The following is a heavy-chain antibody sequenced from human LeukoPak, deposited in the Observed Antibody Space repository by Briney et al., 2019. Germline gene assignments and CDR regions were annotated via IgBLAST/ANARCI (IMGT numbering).Heavy chain of an antibody. Sequence: GRSLRLSCAASGFTSTSYTIHWVRHAPGQGLEWVAATSYDVGNRYYADYVKGRFTISSDNYKNTLFLEMKSLRLEDPAVYFCARKSLWLKYYDYWGQGIWVSVSS. CDR3: ARKSLWLKYYDY. V-gene: IGHV3-30*01. CDR2: TSYDVGNR. CDR1: GFTSTSYT. J-gene: IGHJ4*02. D-gene: IGHD3-22*01.